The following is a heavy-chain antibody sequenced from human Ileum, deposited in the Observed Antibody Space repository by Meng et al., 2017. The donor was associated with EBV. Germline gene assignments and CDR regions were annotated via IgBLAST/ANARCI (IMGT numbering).Heavy chain of an antibody. CDR3: ARNVRGTRGYYH. Sequence: QVSLQEAVARLMTPSYTLSILCAVYGYSIISTNWWGWIRQPPGKGLEWIGYIYYSGSTSCNPSLKSRVTMSVDTSKNQFSLNVNSVTAVDTAVYYCARNVRGTRGYYHWGQGTLVTVSS. CDR1: GYSIISTNW. J-gene: IGHJ5*02. CDR2: IYYSGST. V-gene: IGHV4-28*01. D-gene: IGHD5-18*01.